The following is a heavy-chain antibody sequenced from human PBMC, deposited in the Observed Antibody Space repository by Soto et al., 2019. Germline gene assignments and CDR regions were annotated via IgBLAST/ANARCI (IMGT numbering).Heavy chain of an antibody. CDR3: ARGPLVLQFPET. J-gene: IGHJ5*02. CDR1: SGSIRSYY. D-gene: IGHD4-4*01. CDR2: VYYSGST. Sequence: SETLSLTCTVSSGSIRSYYWSWIRQPPGKRLEWIGYVYYSGSTNYNPSLKSRVTISVDTSKNQFSLKLSSVTAADTAVYYCARGPLVLQFPETWGQGTLVTVSS. V-gene: IGHV4-59*01.